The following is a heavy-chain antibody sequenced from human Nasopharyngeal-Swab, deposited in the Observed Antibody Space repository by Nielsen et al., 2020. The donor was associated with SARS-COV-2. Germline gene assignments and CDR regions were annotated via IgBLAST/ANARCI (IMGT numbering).Heavy chain of an antibody. V-gene: IGHV3-15*01. J-gene: IGHJ4*02. D-gene: IGHD5-18*01. CDR2: IKSRSDGGTT. CDR1: GLTFSKAC. Sequence: GESLKISCAASGLTFSKACMNWVRQAPGRGLEWVGRIKSRSDGGTTYYAAPVKGRFTISRDDSENTVYLQMNGLQTDDTAVYYCSTGGYTSGLDYWGQGTLVTVSS. CDR3: STGGYTSGLDY.